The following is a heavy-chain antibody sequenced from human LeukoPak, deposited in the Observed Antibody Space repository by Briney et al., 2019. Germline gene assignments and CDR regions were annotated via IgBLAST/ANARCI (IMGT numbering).Heavy chain of an antibody. D-gene: IGHD4-17*01. CDR3: ATYFYGEYGSYYFDY. J-gene: IGHJ4*02. Sequence: SGTLPLTCAVSGAFITNSHWWSWARQPPGKGLEWIGEIYHSGTTNYNPSLKSRVTMSVDKSKNQFSLKLSSVTAADTAVYYCATYFYGEYGSYYFDYWGQGTLVTVSS. V-gene: IGHV4-4*02. CDR2: IYHSGTT. CDR1: GAFITNSHW.